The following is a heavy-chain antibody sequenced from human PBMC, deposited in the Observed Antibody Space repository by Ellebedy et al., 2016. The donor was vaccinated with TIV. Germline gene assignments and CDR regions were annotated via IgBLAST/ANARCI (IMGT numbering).Heavy chain of an antibody. D-gene: IGHD1-26*01. Sequence: GESLKISXAASGFTLSSYAIHWVRQAPGKGLEWVAVLSYDGNYKDYVDSVKGRFTLSRDTSKDTVYLQMNSLRAEDTAVYYCAREVGATLSRDDALDIWGQGTMVTVSS. CDR2: LSYDGNYK. CDR1: GFTLSSYA. V-gene: IGHV3-30-3*01. J-gene: IGHJ3*02. CDR3: AREVGATLSRDDALDI.